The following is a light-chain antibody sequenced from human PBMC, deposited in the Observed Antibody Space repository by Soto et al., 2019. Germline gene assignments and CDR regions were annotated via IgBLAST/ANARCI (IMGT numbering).Light chain of an antibody. V-gene: IGKV1-39*01. J-gene: IGKJ2*01. CDR1: QSISSY. CDR3: PQSYSIPYH. Sequence: DIQMTQSPSSLSASVGDRVTITCRASQSISSYLNWYQQKPGKAPKLLIYAASSLQSGVPSRFSGSGSGTDFTLTISSLQHEDFATYCCPQSYSIPYHFGQGTKLEIK. CDR2: AAS.